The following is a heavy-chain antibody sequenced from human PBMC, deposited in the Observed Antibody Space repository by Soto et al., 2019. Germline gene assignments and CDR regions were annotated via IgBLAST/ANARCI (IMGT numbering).Heavy chain of an antibody. V-gene: IGHV5-10-1*01. Sequence: GESLKISCKGSGYSFTSYWISWVRQMPGKGLEWMGRIDPSDSYTNYSPSFQGHVTISADKSISTAYLQWSSLKASDTAMYYCAIPLGYYDSSGYSSYDAFDIWGQGTMVTVSS. CDR3: AIPLGYYDSSGYSSYDAFDI. D-gene: IGHD3-22*01. CDR1: GYSFTSYW. CDR2: IDPSDSYT. J-gene: IGHJ3*02.